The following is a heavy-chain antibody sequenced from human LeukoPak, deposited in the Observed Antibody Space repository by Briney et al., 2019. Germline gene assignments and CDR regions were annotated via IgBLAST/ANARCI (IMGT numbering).Heavy chain of an antibody. V-gene: IGHV4-39*01. Sequence: SETLSLTCTVSGGSIGSSTYYWDWIRQPPGKGLERFGNIYYSGSTHYNPSLNSRVTMSLDTSKNQFSLKLSSVTAADTAIYYCARHSTTDNWFDPWGQGTLVTVSS. J-gene: IGHJ5*02. CDR1: GGSIGSSTYY. CDR3: ARHSTTDNWFDP. D-gene: IGHD2-2*01. CDR2: IYYSGST.